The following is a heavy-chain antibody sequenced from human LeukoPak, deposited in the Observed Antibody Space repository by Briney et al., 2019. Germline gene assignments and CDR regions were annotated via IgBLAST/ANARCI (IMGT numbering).Heavy chain of an antibody. J-gene: IGHJ3*02. CDR1: GYTLTELS. V-gene: IGHV1-24*01. D-gene: IGHD2-2*01. Sequence: ASEKVSCKVSGYTLTELSMHGVRRAPGKGLEWMGGFDPEDGETIYAQKFQGRVTMTEDTSTDTAYMELSSLRSEDTAVYYCAATIVVVPAAISAFDIWGQGTMVTVSS. CDR2: FDPEDGET. CDR3: AATIVVVPAAISAFDI.